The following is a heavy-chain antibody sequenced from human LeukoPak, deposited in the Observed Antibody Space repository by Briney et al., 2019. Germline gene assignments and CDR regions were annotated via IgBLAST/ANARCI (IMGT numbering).Heavy chain of an antibody. CDR2: IYTSGST. Sequence: SETLSLTCTVSGGSISSYYWSWIRQPAGKGLEWIGRIYTSGSTNYNPSLKSRVTMSVDTSENQFSLKLSSVTAADTAVYYCARGDWLLSPGAFDIWGQGTMVTVSS. D-gene: IGHD3-9*01. J-gene: IGHJ3*02. CDR1: GGSISSYY. V-gene: IGHV4-4*07. CDR3: ARGDWLLSPGAFDI.